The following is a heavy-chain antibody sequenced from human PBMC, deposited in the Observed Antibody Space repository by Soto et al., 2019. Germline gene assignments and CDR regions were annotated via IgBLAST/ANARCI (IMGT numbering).Heavy chain of an antibody. CDR2: IIPIFGTA. J-gene: IGHJ4*02. Sequence: GASVKVSCKASGGTFSSYAISWVRQAPGQGLEWMGGIIPIFGTANYAQKFQGRVTITADESTSTAYMELSSLRSEDTAVYYCARLGVGRENIAAAGTDYWGQGTLVTVSS. D-gene: IGHD6-13*01. CDR1: GGTFSSYA. V-gene: IGHV1-69*13. CDR3: ARLGVGRENIAAAGTDY.